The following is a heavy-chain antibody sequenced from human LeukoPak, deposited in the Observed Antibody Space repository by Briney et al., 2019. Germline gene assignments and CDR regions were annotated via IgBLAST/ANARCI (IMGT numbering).Heavy chain of an antibody. CDR1: GFTFSSYS. D-gene: IGHD4-17*01. Sequence: TGGSLRLSCAASGFTFSSYSMHWVRQAPGKGLQWVSHIRSDGSTSYCADSVKGRFTISRDNSKNTLYLQMNSLRPEDTAIYFCVKDHGAYDLDSWGQGTLVTVSS. J-gene: IGHJ4*02. CDR3: VKDHGAYDLDS. CDR2: IRSDGSTS. V-gene: IGHV3-30*02.